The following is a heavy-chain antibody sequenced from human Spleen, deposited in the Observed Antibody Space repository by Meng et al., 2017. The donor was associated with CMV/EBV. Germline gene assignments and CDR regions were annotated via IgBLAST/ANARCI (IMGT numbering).Heavy chain of an antibody. Sequence: QGQRLQAGGEVTKPGASVKVSFKASGCTFTGYYMHCVRQAAGQGLEWRGWINPNSGGTNYAQKFQGRVTMTRDTSISTAYMELSRLRSDDTAVYYCASAPVVLGGWGQGTLVTVSS. D-gene: IGHD3-22*01. CDR2: INPNSGGT. J-gene: IGHJ4*02. V-gene: IGHV1-2*02. CDR3: ASAPVVLGG. CDR1: GCTFTGYY.